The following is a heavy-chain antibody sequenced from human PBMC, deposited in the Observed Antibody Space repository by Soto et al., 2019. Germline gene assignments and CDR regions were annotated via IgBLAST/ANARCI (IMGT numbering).Heavy chain of an antibody. V-gene: IGHV2-26*01. CDR1: GFSLSNARMG. CDR2: IFSNDEK. J-gene: IGHJ6*02. Sequence: QVTLKESGPVLVKPTETLTLTCTVSGFSLSNARMGVSWIRQPPGKALEWLAHIFSNDEKSYSTSLKSRLTISKDTSKSQVVLTMTNMDPVDTATYYCARIHEGTMVRGVKPYYYYGMDVWGPGTTVTVSS. CDR3: ARIHEGTMVRGVKPYYYYGMDV. D-gene: IGHD3-10*01.